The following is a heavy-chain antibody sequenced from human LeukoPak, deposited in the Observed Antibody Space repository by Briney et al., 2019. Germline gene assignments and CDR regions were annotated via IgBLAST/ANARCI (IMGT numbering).Heavy chain of an antibody. V-gene: IGHV1-8*01. CDR2: MIPNSGNT. J-gene: IGHJ3*02. CDR3: AGKTYYDFWSGSDASDI. Sequence: ASVKVSCKASGYTFTSYDINLVRQATGRGLEWMGWMIPNSGNTGYAQKFQGRVTMTRNTSISTAYMELSSLRSEDTAVYYCAGKTYYDFWSGSDASDIWGQGTMVTVSS. D-gene: IGHD3-3*01. CDR1: GYTFTSYD.